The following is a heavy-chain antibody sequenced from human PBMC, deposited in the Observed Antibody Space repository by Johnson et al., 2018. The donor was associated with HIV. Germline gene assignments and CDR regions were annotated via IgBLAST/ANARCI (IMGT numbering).Heavy chain of an antibody. CDR3: ARNWNFLDTFDI. D-gene: IGHD1-7*01. Sequence: VLLVESGGGLVQPGRSLRLSCAASGFKFDDYAMHWFRQVPGKALEWVSGITWPSFTIGYADSVKGRFTISRDNAKNSLYLQMNSLRAEDTALYYCARNWNFLDTFDIWGHGTMVNVSS. V-gene: IGHV3-9*01. CDR1: GFKFDDYA. J-gene: IGHJ3*02. CDR2: ITWPSFTI.